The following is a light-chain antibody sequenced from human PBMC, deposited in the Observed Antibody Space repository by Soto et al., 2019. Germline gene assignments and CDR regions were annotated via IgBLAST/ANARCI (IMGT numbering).Light chain of an antibody. CDR3: QQHKNDTPRT. V-gene: IGKV1-5*01. Sequence: DVQLTQATPTLSASVGDRVAFTCRASQSIGNWLAWAQQKPKKAHTPLIYDASTSKNGVASRFSGSATGSDSALTITILKLYDFEIATCQQHKNDTPRTFGQGTKVDIK. CDR1: QSIGNW. J-gene: IGKJ1*01. CDR2: DAS.